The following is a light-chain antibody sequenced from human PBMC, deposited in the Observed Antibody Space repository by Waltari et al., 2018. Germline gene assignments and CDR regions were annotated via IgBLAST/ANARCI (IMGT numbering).Light chain of an antibody. Sequence: DIVMTQSPLSLPVTPGEPASISCRSSQSLLHSNGYNYLDWYLQKPGKSPGRLLYKVSDRDSGVPDRFSGSGSGTDFTLKISRVEAEDVGVYYCMQGTHWPYTFGQGTKVEIK. CDR2: KVS. V-gene: IGKV2-30*02. CDR1: QSLLHSNGYNY. J-gene: IGKJ2*01. CDR3: MQGTHWPYT.